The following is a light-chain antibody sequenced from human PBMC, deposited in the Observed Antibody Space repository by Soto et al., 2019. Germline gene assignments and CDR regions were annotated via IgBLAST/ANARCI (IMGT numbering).Light chain of an antibody. Sequence: EIMLTQSPGTLSLSPGERATLSCRASQSVASSYLGWYQQKPGQAPRLLIYATSSRAACIPDRFSGSGSGTDFTLTISRLEPEDFAVYYCQQYVSSSYTFGQGTKLEIK. J-gene: IGKJ2*01. CDR3: QQYVSSSYT. V-gene: IGKV3-20*01. CDR1: QSVASSY. CDR2: ATS.